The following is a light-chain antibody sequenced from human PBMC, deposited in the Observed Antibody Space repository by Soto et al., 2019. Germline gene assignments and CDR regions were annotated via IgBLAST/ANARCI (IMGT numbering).Light chain of an antibody. CDR2: DSS. CDR1: QSLSRW. Sequence: DIQMTQTPSSVSASVGDRVTITCRASQSLSRWLAWYQQKPGRAPKLLIYDSSSLERGVPARFSGSGSGTEFRLTISSMQPEDVAAFYCQQYVSFSVTFGQGTRLEIK. J-gene: IGKJ5*01. V-gene: IGKV1-5*01. CDR3: QQYVSFSVT.